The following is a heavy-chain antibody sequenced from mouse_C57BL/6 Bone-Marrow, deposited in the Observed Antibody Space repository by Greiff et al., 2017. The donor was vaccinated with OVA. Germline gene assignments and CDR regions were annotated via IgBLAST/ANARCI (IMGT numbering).Heavy chain of an antibody. J-gene: IGHJ4*01. V-gene: IGHV5-17*01. CDR1: GFTFSDYG. CDR3: AKNYGPYAMDY. D-gene: IGHD1-1*01. CDR2: ISSGSSTI. Sequence: EVQGVESGGGLVKPGGSLKLSCAASGFTFSDYGMHWVRQAPEKGLEWVAYISSGSSTIYYADTVKGRFTISRDNAKNTLYLQMTSLRSEDTAMYYCAKNYGPYAMDYWGQGTSVTVSS.